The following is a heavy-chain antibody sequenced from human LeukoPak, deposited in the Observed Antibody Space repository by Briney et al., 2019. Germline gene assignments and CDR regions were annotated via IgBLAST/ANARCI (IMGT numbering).Heavy chain of an antibody. J-gene: IGHJ4*02. CDR1: GFTFSSYG. Sequence: GGSLRLSCAASGFTFSSYGTSWVRQAPGKGLEWVSSISSSSSYIYYADSVKGRFTISRDNAKNSLYLQMNSLRAEDTAVYYCARAAYYYDSSGYYPYDYWGQGTLVTVSS. D-gene: IGHD3-22*01. CDR2: ISSSSSYI. V-gene: IGHV3-21*01. CDR3: ARAAYYYDSSGYYPYDY.